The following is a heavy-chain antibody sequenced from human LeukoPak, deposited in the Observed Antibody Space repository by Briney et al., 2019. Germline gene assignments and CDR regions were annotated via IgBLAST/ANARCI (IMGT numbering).Heavy chain of an antibody. Sequence: ASVKVSCKASGYTFTGYYMHWVRQAPGQGLEWMGWINPNSGGTNYAQKFQDRVTMTGDTSISTAYMELSRLTSDDTAVYYCARAPMIVVVFPPRLDYWGQGTLVTVSS. J-gene: IGHJ4*02. D-gene: IGHD3-22*01. CDR2: INPNSGGT. CDR1: GYTFTGYY. V-gene: IGHV1-2*02. CDR3: ARAPMIVVVFPPRLDY.